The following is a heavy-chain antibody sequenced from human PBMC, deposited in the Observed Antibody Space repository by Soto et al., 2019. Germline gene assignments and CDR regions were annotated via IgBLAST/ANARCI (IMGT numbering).Heavy chain of an antibody. CDR3: ARVNTVGATPYYYYGMDV. V-gene: IGHV1-69*13. CDR2: IIPIFGTA. CDR1: GGTFSSYA. J-gene: IGHJ6*02. D-gene: IGHD1-26*01. Sequence: SVKVSCKASGGTFSSYAISWVRQAPGQGLEWMGGIIPIFGTANYAQKFQGRVTITADESTSTAYMELSSLRSEDTAVYYCARVNTVGATPYYYYGMDVWGQGTTVTVSS.